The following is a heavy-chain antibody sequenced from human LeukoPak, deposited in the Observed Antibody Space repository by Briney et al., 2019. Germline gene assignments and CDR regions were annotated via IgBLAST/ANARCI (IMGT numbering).Heavy chain of an antibody. J-gene: IGHJ4*02. CDR3: AKSLISYGYYFDY. CDR2: ISGSGGST. D-gene: IGHD5-24*01. CDR1: GFTFSSYA. Sequence: GGSLRLSCAASGFTFSSYAMSWVRQVPGKGLEWVSAISGSGGSTYYADSVKGRFTIPRDNSKNTLYLQMNSLRAEDTAIYYCAKSLISYGYYFDYWGQGTLVTVSS. V-gene: IGHV3-23*01.